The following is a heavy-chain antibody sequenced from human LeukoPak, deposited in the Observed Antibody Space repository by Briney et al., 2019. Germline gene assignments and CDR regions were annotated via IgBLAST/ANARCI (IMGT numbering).Heavy chain of an antibody. Sequence: SETLSLTCAVYGVSFSGHYWSWIRQPPGKGLEWIAEINHSGITNYNTSLKSRLTISVDTSKNQFSLRLSSVTAADTAVYYCARGLREFGYYYYHMDVWGKGTTVTVSS. J-gene: IGHJ6*03. CDR1: GVSFSGHY. CDR3: ARGLREFGYYYYHMDV. CDR2: INHSGIT. D-gene: IGHD3-10*01. V-gene: IGHV4-34*01.